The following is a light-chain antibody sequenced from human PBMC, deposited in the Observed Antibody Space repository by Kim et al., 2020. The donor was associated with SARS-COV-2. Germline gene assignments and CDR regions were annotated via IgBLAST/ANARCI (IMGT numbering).Light chain of an antibody. CDR3: QSYDSSLSGSV. J-gene: IGLJ3*02. V-gene: IGLV1-40*01. CDR2: GNS. CDR1: SSNIGAGYV. Sequence: RVTTACTGSSSNIGAGYVVHWYQQLPGTAPKLPIHGNSNRPSGVPDRFSGSKSGTSASLAITGLQAEDEADYYCQSYDSSLSGSVFGGGTQLTVL.